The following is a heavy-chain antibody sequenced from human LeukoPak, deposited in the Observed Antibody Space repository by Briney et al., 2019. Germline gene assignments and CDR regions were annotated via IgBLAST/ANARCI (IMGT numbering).Heavy chain of an antibody. CDR3: VAMLRGVGY. Sequence: GGSLRLSCTASGFTFGDYAMSWVRQAPGKGLEWVGRIRNKANSYTTEYAASVKGRFTISRDDSKNSLYLQVNSLKTEDTAVYYCVAMLRGVGYWGQGTLVTVSS. CDR1: GFTFGDYA. D-gene: IGHD3-10*01. V-gene: IGHV3-72*01. CDR2: IRNKANSYTT. J-gene: IGHJ4*02.